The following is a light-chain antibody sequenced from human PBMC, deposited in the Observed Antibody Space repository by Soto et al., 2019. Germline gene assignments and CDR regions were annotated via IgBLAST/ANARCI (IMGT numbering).Light chain of an antibody. V-gene: IGKV1-5*01. Sequence: DIHMTQSPSTLSASVGDMVTITFLASQNINSRLAWYQQKRGKSPKFLIYDASSLESGVPSRFSGSGSGTEFNLTITSLQSDDFATYYCQQYNSYSEAFGQGTRLEIK. J-gene: IGKJ5*01. CDR3: QQYNSYSEA. CDR1: QNINSR. CDR2: DAS.